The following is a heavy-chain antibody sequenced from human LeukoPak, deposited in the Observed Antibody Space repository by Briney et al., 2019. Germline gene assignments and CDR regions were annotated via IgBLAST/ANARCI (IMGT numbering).Heavy chain of an antibody. J-gene: IGHJ4*02. V-gene: IGHV3-30*04. CDR2: LSSDGSNE. Sequence: GGSLRLSCATSGLPFSTYSMHWVRQAPGKGLEWVAVLSSDGSNENYADSVKGRFTVSRDNSKGTLSLQMNTLRLEDTAVYYCAREKYCTPTDCLHGRFYFEYWGQGALVTVSS. CDR1: GLPFSTYS. D-gene: IGHD2-8*01. CDR3: AREKYCTPTDCLHGRFYFEY.